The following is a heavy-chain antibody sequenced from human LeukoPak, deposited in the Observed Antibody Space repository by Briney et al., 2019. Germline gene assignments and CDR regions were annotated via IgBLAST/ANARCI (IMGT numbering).Heavy chain of an antibody. J-gene: IGHJ5*02. CDR3: ARGRVTMVRGVNRFDP. Sequence: SETLSLACTVSGGSISSGDYYWSWIRQPPGKGLEWIGYIYYSGSTYYNPSLKSRVTISVDTSKNQFSLKLSSVTAADTAVYYCARGRVTMVRGVNRFDPWGQGTLVTVSS. D-gene: IGHD3-10*01. CDR2: IYYSGST. CDR1: GGSISSGDYY. V-gene: IGHV4-30-4*01.